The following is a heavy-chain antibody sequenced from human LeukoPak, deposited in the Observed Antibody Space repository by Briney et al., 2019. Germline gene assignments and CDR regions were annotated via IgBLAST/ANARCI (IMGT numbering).Heavy chain of an antibody. CDR2: INHSGST. J-gene: IGHJ4*02. CDR3: ARSNTPGIAVAGTGFDY. V-gene: IGHV4-34*01. CDR1: GVSFSGYY. D-gene: IGHD6-19*01. Sequence: SETLSLTCAAYGVSFSGYYWSWIRQPPGKGLDWIGEINHSGSTNYNPSLKSRVTISVDTSKNQFSLKLSSVTAADTAVYYCARSNTPGIAVAGTGFDYWGQGTLVTVSS.